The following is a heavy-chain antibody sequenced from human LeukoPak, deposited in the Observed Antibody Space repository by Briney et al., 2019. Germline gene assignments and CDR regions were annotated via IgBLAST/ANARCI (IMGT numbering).Heavy chain of an antibody. D-gene: IGHD4-23*01. CDR1: GGSFADYY. V-gene: IGHV4-34*10. CDR2: INHSGTK. CDR3: ARSFKYGGKFPFDY. Sequence: KPSETLSLTCALYGGSFADYYWSWVRQSPGKGLEWIGEINHSGTKRYNLSLKNRLVMSIDTSKNQFSLRLSSVTAADTAVYYCARSFKYGGKFPFDYWGQGTLVTVSS. J-gene: IGHJ4*02.